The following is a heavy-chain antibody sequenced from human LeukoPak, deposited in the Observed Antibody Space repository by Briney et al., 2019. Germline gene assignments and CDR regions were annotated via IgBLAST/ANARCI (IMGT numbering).Heavy chain of an antibody. D-gene: IGHD5-24*01. CDR3: ARDPLQMDDAFDI. Sequence: ASVTVSCTASGYTFTGYYMHWVRQAPGQGLEWMGWINPNSGGTNYAQKFQGRVTMTRDTSISTAYMELSRLRSDDTAVYYCARDPLQMDDAFDIWGQGTMVTVSS. V-gene: IGHV1-2*02. CDR1: GYTFTGYY. CDR2: INPNSGGT. J-gene: IGHJ3*02.